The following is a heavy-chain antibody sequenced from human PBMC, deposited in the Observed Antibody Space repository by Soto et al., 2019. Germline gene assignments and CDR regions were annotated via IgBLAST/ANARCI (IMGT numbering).Heavy chain of an antibody. J-gene: IGHJ6*02. CDR3: ARDTSFTYYYDSSGPVYGMDV. Sequence: PGGSLRLSCAASGFTFSSYAMHWVRQAPGKGLEWVAVISYDGSNKYYADTVKGRFTISRDNSKNTLYLQMNSLRAEDTAVYYCARDTSFTYYYDSSGPVYGMDVWGQGTLVTVSS. V-gene: IGHV3-30*14. CDR2: ISYDGSNK. CDR1: GFTFSSYA. D-gene: IGHD3-22*01.